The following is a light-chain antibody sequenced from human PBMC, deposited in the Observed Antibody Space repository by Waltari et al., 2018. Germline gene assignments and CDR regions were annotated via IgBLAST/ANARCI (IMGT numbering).Light chain of an antibody. Sequence: EILMTQSPPPLSVSPGESATLSCRASQSIARNLAWYQQKPGQAPRLLIYGASTRATGIPARFSGSGSGTEFTLTISSLQSEDFAVYYCQQYNSWRTFGQGTKLEIK. CDR3: QQYNSWRT. J-gene: IGKJ2*01. V-gene: IGKV3-15*01. CDR1: QSIARN. CDR2: GAS.